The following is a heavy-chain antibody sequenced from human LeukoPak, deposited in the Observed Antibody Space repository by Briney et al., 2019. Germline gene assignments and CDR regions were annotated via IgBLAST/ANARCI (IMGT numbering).Heavy chain of an antibody. CDR1: GGSISSYY. V-gene: IGHV4-59*01. CDR2: IYYSGST. J-gene: IGHJ4*02. Sequence: SETLSLTCTVPGGSISSYYWSWIRQPPGKGLEWIGYIYYSGSTYYNPSLKSRVTISVDTSKNQFSLKLSSVTAADTAVYYCARDSSGYDTLDYWGQGTLVTVPS. CDR3: ARDSSGYDTLDY. D-gene: IGHD5-12*01.